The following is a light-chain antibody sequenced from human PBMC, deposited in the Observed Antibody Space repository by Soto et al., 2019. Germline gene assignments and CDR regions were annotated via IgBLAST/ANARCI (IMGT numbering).Light chain of an antibody. CDR1: SSDVGTYNR. J-gene: IGLJ1*01. V-gene: IGLV2-18*02. CDR2: EVI. Sequence: QAVVTQPPSVSGSPGQSVIISCTGTSSDVGTYNRVSWYQQPPGTAPKLMIFEVINRPAGVPDRFSGSKSGNTASLTISGLQAEDEAVYYCSSYTSSSTYVFGTGTKLTVL. CDR3: SSYTSSSTYV.